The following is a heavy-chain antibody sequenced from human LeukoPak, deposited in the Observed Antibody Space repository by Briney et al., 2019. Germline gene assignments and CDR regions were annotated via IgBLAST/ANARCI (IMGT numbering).Heavy chain of an antibody. D-gene: IGHD3-22*01. CDR3: ARDRWRLDDSSGYYSFTN. V-gene: IGHV1-18*01. Sequence: ASVKVSCKASGYSFTSYGISWVRQAPGQGLEWMGWISGYNGNTNYEQKVQGRVTMTTDTSTSTAYMEVRSLRSDDTAVCYCARDRWRLDDSSGYYSFTNWGQGTLVTVSS. CDR1: GYSFTSYG. J-gene: IGHJ4*02. CDR2: ISGYNGNT.